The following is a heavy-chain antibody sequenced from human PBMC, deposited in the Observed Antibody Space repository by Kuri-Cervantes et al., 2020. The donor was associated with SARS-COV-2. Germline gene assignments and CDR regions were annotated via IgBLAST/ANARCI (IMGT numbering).Heavy chain of an antibody. CDR2: INPNSGGT. V-gene: IGHV1-2*06. J-gene: IGHJ4*02. D-gene: IGHD6-19*01. CDR3: ARDVGGGSSGVFDY. CDR1: GGTFSSYT. Sequence: ASVKVSCKASGGTFSSYTISWVRQAPGQGLEWMGRINPNSGGTNYAQKFQGRVTMTRDTSISTAYMELSRLRSDDTAVYYCARDVGGGSSGVFDYWGQGTLVTVSS.